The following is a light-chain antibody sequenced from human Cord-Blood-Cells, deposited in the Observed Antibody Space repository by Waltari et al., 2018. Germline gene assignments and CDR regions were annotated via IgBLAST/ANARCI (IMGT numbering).Light chain of an antibody. Sequence: QSALTQPRSVSGSPGQSVTIPCTGTSSDVGGYNYVSWYPQHPGKAPKLMIYDGSKRPSGVPDRFSGSKSGNTASLTISGLQAEDEADYYCCSYAGSYTYVFGTGTKVTVL. J-gene: IGLJ1*01. CDR2: DGS. CDR1: SSDVGGYNY. V-gene: IGLV2-11*01. CDR3: CSYAGSYTYV.